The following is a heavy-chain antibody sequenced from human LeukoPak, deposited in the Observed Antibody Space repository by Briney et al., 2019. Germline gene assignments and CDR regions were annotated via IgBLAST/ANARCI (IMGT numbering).Heavy chain of an antibody. CDR1: GFTFNTFW. D-gene: IGHD2-21*01. J-gene: IGHJ4*02. CDR2: ITSESTFT. CDR3: ARGQFCGGDCFYFDY. V-gene: IGHV3-21*01. Sequence: PGGSLRLSCAASGFTFNTFWMHWVRQAPGKGLEWVSSITSESTFTHYADAVKMKGRFTISRDNTKNSVYLQMNSLRVEDTAVYHCARGQFCGGDCFYFDYWGQGILVTVSS.